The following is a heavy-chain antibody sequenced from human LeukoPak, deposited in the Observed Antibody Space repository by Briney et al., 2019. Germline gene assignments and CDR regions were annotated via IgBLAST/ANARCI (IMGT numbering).Heavy chain of an antibody. Sequence: ASVKVSCKASGYTFTGYYMHWVRQAPAQGLEWMGWINPNSGGTNYAQKFQGRVTMTRDTSISTAYMELSRLRSDDTAMYYCAREGSSASGQDWYAFDIGGQEIMVTVSS. CDR1: GYTFTGYY. V-gene: IGHV1-2*02. CDR3: AREGSSASGQDWYAFDI. CDR2: INPNSGGT. J-gene: IGHJ3*02. D-gene: IGHD5-12*01.